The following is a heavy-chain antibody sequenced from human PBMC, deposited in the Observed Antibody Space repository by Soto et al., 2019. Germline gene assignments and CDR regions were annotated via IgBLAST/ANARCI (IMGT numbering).Heavy chain of an antibody. Sequence: PGGSLRLSCAASGFTFSSYSMNWVRQAPGKGLEWVSYISSSSSTIYYADSVKGRFTISRDNAKNSLYLQMNSLRDEDTAVYYCATTTVDTARGYYYYYYGMDVWGQGTTVTVS. V-gene: IGHV3-48*02. CDR3: ATTTVDTARGYYYYYYGMDV. CDR1: GFTFSSYS. CDR2: ISSSSSTI. J-gene: IGHJ6*02. D-gene: IGHD5-18*01.